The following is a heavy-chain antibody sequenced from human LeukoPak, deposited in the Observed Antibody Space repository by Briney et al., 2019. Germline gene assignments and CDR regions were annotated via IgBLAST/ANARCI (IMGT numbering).Heavy chain of an antibody. CDR2: IYYSGST. CDR3: ARGRDAYSLDY. V-gene: IGHV4-59*01. J-gene: IGHJ4*02. Sequence: SETLSLTCTVFGGSISSYYWSWIRQPPGKGLEWIGYIYYSGSTNYNPSLKSRVTISVDTSKNQFSLKLSSVTAADTAAYYCARGRDAYSLDYWGQGTLVTVSS. CDR1: GGSISSYY. D-gene: IGHD5-24*01.